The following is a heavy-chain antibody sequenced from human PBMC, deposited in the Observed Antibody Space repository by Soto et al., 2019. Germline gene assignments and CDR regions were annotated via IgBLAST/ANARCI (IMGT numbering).Heavy chain of an antibody. CDR2: ISYDGSNK. V-gene: IGHV3-30*18. CDR1: GFTFSSYG. J-gene: IGHJ4*02. Sequence: PGGSLRLSCAASGFTFSSYGMHWVRQAPGKGLEWVAVISYDGSNKYYADSVKGRFTISRDNSKNTLYLQMNSLRAEDTAVYYCAKDASITMVRGVIMTYYFDYWGQGT. CDR3: AKDASITMVRGVIMTYYFDY. D-gene: IGHD3-10*01.